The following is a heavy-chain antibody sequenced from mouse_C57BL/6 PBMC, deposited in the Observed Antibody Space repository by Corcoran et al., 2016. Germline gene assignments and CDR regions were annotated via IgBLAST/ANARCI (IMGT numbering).Heavy chain of an antibody. V-gene: IGHV1-80*01. CDR2: IYPGDGDT. J-gene: IGHJ1*03. Sequence: QVQLQQSGAELVKPGASVKISCKASGYAFSSYWMNWVKQRPGKGLEWIGQIYPGDGDTNYNGKFKGKATLTADKSSSTAYMQLSSLTSEDSAVYCCARYGDYGSSYDWYFDVWGTGTTVTVSS. D-gene: IGHD1-1*01. CDR3: ARYGDYGSSYDWYFDV. CDR1: GYAFSSYW.